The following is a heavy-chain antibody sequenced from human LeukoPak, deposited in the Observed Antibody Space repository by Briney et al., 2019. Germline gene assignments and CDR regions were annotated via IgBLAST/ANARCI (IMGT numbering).Heavy chain of an antibody. V-gene: IGHV3-7*03. CDR2: IKQDGSEK. J-gene: IGHJ5*01. D-gene: IGHD3-3*01. CDR3: AKEIGWSGYRPCYFDS. Sequence: GGSLRLYCVVSGFHFGDVWMRWVRQAPGKGLEWVANIKQDGSEKYYVDSVKGRFTISRDSSLYLQMDRLRAEDTAVYYCAKEIGWSGYRPCYFDSWGQGTLVTVSS. CDR1: GFHFGDVW.